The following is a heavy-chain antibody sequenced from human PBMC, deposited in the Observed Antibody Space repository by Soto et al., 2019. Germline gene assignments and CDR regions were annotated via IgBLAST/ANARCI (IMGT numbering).Heavy chain of an antibody. V-gene: IGHV4-34*01. CDR3: GRVVIKMAIQSIEA. CDR2: VNPGGIT. Sequence: SETLSLTCAVYGGSLSGYYWTWIRQPPWKGLEWIGEVNPGGITNYSPSVKSRLTISLDTSKKQVSLEMTSVTAADTAVYYCGRVVIKMAIQSIEAWGPGTLVIVAS. D-gene: IGHD2-21*01. J-gene: IGHJ4*02. CDR1: GGSLSGYY.